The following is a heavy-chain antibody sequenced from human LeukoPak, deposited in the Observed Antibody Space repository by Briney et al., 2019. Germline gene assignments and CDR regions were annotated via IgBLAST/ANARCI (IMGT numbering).Heavy chain of an antibody. CDR3: ARVDIAAAGYYYYYYMDV. J-gene: IGHJ6*03. V-gene: IGHV3-66*02. D-gene: IGHD6-13*01. CDR2: IYSGGST. Sequence: GGSLRLSCAASGFTVSSNYMSWVRQAPGKGLEWVSVIYSGGSTYYADSVKGRFTISRDNSKNTLYLQMNSLRAEDTAVYYCARVDIAAAGYYYYYYMDVWGKGTTVTVSS. CDR1: GFTVSSNY.